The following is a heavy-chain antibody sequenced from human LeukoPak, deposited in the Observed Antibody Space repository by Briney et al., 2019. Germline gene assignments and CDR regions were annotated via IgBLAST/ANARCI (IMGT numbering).Heavy chain of an antibody. J-gene: IGHJ5*01. V-gene: IGHV4-39*02. CDR3: ARRVGFYGSGSLNYFDP. Sequence: SETLSLTCTVSGGSISSSSYYWGRIRQPPGKGLEWIGSIFRTGSTYYSASLKSRVSISVDTSKNHIVLKLTSVTAADTAVYFCARRVGFYGSGSLNYFDPWGQGILVSVSS. D-gene: IGHD3-10*01. CDR1: GGSISSSSYY. CDR2: IFRTGST.